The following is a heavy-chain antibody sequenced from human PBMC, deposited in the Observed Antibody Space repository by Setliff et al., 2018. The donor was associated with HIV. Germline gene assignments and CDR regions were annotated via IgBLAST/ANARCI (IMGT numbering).Heavy chain of an antibody. CDR3: ARRERQITRNLDY. J-gene: IGHJ4*02. Sequence: GASVKVSCKASGYTFSSYDINWVRQASGQGLEWMGWMNPNSGNTGYAQKFQGRVTMTRNTSTNTAYMELSSLRSEDTAVYYCARRERQITRNLDYWGQGALVTVSS. D-gene: IGHD1-26*01. CDR1: GYTFSSYD. V-gene: IGHV1-8*02. CDR2: MNPNSGNT.